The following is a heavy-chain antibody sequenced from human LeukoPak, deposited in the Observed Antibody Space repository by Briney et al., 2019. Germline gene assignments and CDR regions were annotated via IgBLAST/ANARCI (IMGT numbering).Heavy chain of an antibody. Sequence: SETLPLTCTVYGGSFSGYYWSWIRQPPGKGLEWIGDINHSGGTYYNPSLKSQVTISLDTSKNQFSLTLSSVTAADTAVYYCARTGVVVAATQVSKWGQGTLVTVS. J-gene: IGHJ4*02. V-gene: IGHV4-34*01. CDR1: GGSFSGYY. CDR3: ARTGVVVAATQVSK. D-gene: IGHD2-15*01. CDR2: INHSGGT.